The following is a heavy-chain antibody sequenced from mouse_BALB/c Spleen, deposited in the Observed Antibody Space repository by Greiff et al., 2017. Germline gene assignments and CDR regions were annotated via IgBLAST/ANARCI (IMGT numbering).Heavy chain of an antibody. CDR3: TRPHYYGYPLGY. D-gene: IGHD1-2*01. V-gene: IGHV1S127*01. Sequence: QGQLQQPGAELVKPGASVKMSCKASGYTFTSYWMHWVKQRPGQGLEWIGVIDPSDSYTSYNQKFKGKATLTVDTSSSTAYMQLSSLTSEDSAVYYCTRPHYYGYPLGYWGQGTTLTVSS. CDR1: GYTFTSYW. CDR2: IDPSDSYT. J-gene: IGHJ2*01.